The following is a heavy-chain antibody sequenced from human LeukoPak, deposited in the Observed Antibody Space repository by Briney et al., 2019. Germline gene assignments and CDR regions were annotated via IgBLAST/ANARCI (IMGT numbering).Heavy chain of an antibody. CDR1: GIILSSYW. Sequence: GGSLRLSCAASGIILSSYWMSWVRQAPGKGLEWVANIKQDGSEKWYVDSVKGRFTISRDNAKNTLYPQMNSLRAEDTAVYYCARDGPGTGFYFDYWGQGTLVTVSS. V-gene: IGHV3-7*01. CDR3: ARDGPGTGFYFDY. D-gene: IGHD3/OR15-3a*01. J-gene: IGHJ4*02. CDR2: IKQDGSEK.